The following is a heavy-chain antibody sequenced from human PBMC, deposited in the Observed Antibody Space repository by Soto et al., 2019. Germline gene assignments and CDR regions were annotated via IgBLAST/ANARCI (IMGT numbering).Heavy chain of an antibody. CDR2: ITKSGEDT. Sequence: PGGSLRLSCETSGFTFSSCVMTWFRQAPGKGLEWVSVITKSGEDTDYADSVKGRFTISRDNSKNTVYLQMNSLRAEDTAVYYCAKGLLSGRWYDADWGQGTLVTVSS. CDR1: GFTFSSCV. V-gene: IGHV3-23*01. D-gene: IGHD6-13*01. CDR3: AKGLLSGRWYDAD. J-gene: IGHJ4*02.